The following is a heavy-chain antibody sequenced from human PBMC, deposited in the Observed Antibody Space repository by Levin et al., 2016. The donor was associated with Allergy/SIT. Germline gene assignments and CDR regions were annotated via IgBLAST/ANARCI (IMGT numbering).Heavy chain of an antibody. Sequence: ASVKVSCKASGYTFTSYDINWVRQATGQGLEWMGWMNPNSGNTGYAQKFQGRVTMTRNTSISTAYMELSSLRSEDTAVYYCARDHDILTGYYISMNRGGMDVWGQGTTVTVSS. CDR1: GYTFTSYD. CDR3: ARDHDILTGYYISMNRGGMDV. CDR2: MNPNSGNT. J-gene: IGHJ6*02. D-gene: IGHD3-9*01. V-gene: IGHV1-8*01.